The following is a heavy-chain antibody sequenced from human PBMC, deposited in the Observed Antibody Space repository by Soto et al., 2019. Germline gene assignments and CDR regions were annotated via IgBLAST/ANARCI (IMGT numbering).Heavy chain of an antibody. V-gene: IGHV4-30-4*01. J-gene: IGHJ4*02. CDR1: GGSISSGNIY. CDR2: IYYTGST. CDR3: ARVTMVRGVMADY. D-gene: IGHD3-10*01. Sequence: QVQLQESGPGVVRPSQILSLTCTVSGGSISSGNIYWSWIRQPPGKGLEWIGYIYYTGSTYYNPSLTRRVTMSVNPSKPQFSLTLTSVSAADTAIYHCARVTMVRGVMADYWGQGTLVTVSS.